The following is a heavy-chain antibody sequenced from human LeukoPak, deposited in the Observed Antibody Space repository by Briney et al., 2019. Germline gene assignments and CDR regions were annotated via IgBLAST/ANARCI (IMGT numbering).Heavy chain of an antibody. V-gene: IGHV3-11*04. D-gene: IGHD5-18*01. J-gene: IGHJ4*02. CDR2: ISSSGNTR. CDR3: ARYSGYSYGLY. Sequence: PGGSLRLSCAASGFIFSDFQMSWIRQAPGQGLEWISYISSSGNTRHYADSVQGRFTSSRDNAKKSLFLQMNSLRAEDTAVYYCARYSGYSYGLYWGQGILVTVSS. CDR1: GFIFSDFQ.